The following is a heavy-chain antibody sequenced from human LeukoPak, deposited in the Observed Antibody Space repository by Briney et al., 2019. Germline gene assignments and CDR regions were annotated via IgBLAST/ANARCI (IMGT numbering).Heavy chain of an antibody. V-gene: IGHV4-59*01. CDR3: ARSDTSGGVIAFDAFDI. CDR1: GGSISSYY. D-gene: IGHD3-16*02. Sequence: PSETLSLTCTVSGGSISSYYWSWIRQPPGKGLEWIGYIYYSGSTNYNPSLKSRVTISVDTSKNQFSLKLTSVTAADTALYYCARSDTSGGVIAFDAFDIWGQGTMVTVSS. J-gene: IGHJ3*02. CDR2: IYYSGST.